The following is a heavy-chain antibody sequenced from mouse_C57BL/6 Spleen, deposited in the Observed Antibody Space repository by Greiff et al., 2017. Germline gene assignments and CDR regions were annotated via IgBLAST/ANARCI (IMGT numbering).Heavy chain of an antibody. CDR1: GFTFSSYA. CDR3: ARGGYSNYEGFDY. D-gene: IGHD2-5*01. V-gene: IGHV5-4*01. J-gene: IGHJ2*01. Sequence: EVQRVESGGGLVKPGGSLKLSCAASGFTFSSYAMSWVRQTPEKRLEWVATISDGGSYTYYPDNVKGRFTISRDNAKNNLYLQMSHLKSEDTAMYYCARGGYSNYEGFDYWGQGTTLTVSS. CDR2: ISDGGSYT.